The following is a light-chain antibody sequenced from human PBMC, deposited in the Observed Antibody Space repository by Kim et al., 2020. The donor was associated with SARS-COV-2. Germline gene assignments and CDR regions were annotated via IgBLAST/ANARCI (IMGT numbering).Light chain of an antibody. Sequence: STSVGETVTITCQASQGMSSHLNWYQQKPGKAPNLLIFDTSNLESGVPSRFSGGGSGTYFTLTITSVQPEDIATYYCQQYDTLPYTFGQGTKLEI. V-gene: IGKV1-33*01. CDR2: DTS. CDR3: QQYDTLPYT. CDR1: QGMSSH. J-gene: IGKJ2*01.